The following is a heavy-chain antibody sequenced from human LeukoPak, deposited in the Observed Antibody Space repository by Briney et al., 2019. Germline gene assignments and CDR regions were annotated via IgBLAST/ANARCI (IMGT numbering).Heavy chain of an antibody. D-gene: IGHD3-22*01. CDR1: GGSISSYY. J-gene: IGHJ3*02. CDR2: IYTTGST. CDR3: ARQYYYDSSGYSKSDAFDI. Sequence: SETLSLTCTVSGGSISSYYWSWIRQPAGKGLESIGRIYTTGSTNYNPSFKSRVTMSVDTSKNQLSLKLSSVTAADTAVYYCARQYYYDSSGYSKSDAFDIWGQGTMVTVSS. V-gene: IGHV4-4*07.